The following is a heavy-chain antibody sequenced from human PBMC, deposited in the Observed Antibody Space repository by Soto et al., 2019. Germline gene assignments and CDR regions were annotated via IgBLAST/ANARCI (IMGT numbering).Heavy chain of an antibody. CDR2: IYSGGST. CDR3: ARDLRSRTWIYFAY. V-gene: IGHV3-66*01. D-gene: IGHD1-1*01. CDR1: GFTVSSNY. Sequence: PGGSLRLACAASGFTVSSNYMSWVRQVPGKGLEWVSVIYSGGSTYYADSVKGRFTISRDNSKNTLYLQMNSLRAEDTAVYYCARDLRSRTWIYFAYWGQGTLVTVSS. J-gene: IGHJ4*02.